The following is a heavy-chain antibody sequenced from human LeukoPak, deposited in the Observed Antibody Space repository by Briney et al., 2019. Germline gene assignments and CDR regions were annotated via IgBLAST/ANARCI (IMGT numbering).Heavy chain of an antibody. V-gene: IGHV4-59*01. D-gene: IGHD2-2*01. CDR2: IYYSGST. CDR3: ARGPSGVRYCSSTSCDARDYYYMDV. Sequence: SETLSLTCTVSGGSISSYYWSWIRQPAGKGLEWIGYIYYSGSTNYNPSLKSRVTISVDTSKNQFSLKLSSVTAADTAVYYCARGPSGVRYCSSTSCDARDYYYMDVWGKGTTVTVSS. J-gene: IGHJ6*03. CDR1: GGSISSYY.